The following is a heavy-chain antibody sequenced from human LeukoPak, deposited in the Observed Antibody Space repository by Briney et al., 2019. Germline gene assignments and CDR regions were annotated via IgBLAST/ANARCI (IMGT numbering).Heavy chain of an antibody. Sequence: PGRSLRLSCAASGFTFSSYGMHWVRQAPGKGLDWVAVISNDGSKKYYADSVKGRFTISRDNSKNTLSLQVSSLRTEDTAVYYCAKDRYSYVSEYSDSGGQGPLVTVSS. D-gene: IGHD5-18*01. CDR2: ISNDGSKK. V-gene: IGHV3-30*18. CDR3: AKDRYSYVSEYSDS. CDR1: GFTFSSYG. J-gene: IGHJ4*02.